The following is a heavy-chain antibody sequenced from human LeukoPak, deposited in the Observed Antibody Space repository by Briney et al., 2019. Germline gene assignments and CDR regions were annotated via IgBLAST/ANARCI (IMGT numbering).Heavy chain of an antibody. J-gene: IGHJ4*02. CDR3: ARPSVDGSGSYPY. Sequence: GESWKISCQGSGYSFSSYWIAWVRQMPGKGLEWMGVIYPSDSYTNYSPSFQGHVTISADKSISTAYLQWSSLKASDTAMFYCARPSVDGSGSYPYWGQGELVSVSS. CDR2: IYPSDSYT. CDR1: GYSFSSYW. D-gene: IGHD3-10*01. V-gene: IGHV5-10-1*01.